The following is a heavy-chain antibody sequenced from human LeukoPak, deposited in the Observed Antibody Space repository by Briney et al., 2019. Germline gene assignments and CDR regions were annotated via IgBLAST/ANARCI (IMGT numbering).Heavy chain of an antibody. V-gene: IGHV4-61*02. CDR1: GGSISSGSYY. J-gene: IGHJ4*02. CDR2: IYTSGST. Sequence: PSQTLSLTCTVSGGSISSGSYYWSWIRQPAGKGLEWIGRIYTSGSTNYNPSLKSRVTISVDTSKNQFSLKLSSVTAADTAVYYCASSRDGYPWAEYYFDYWGQGTLVTVSS. CDR3: ASSRDGYPWAEYYFDY. D-gene: IGHD5-24*01.